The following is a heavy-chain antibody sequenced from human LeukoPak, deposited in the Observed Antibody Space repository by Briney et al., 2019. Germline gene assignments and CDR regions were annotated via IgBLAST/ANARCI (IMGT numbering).Heavy chain of an antibody. V-gene: IGHV4-61*01. CDR2: IYYSGST. J-gene: IGHJ5*02. D-gene: IGHD4-23*01. Sequence: SETLSLTCTVSGGSVNSGSYYWSWIRQPPGKGLEWLGYIYYSGSTNYNPSLKSRVTISVDTSKNQFSLKLSSVTAADTAVYYCARGLTTVASSWGQGTLVTVSS. CDR3: ARGLTTVASS. CDR1: GGSVNSGSYY.